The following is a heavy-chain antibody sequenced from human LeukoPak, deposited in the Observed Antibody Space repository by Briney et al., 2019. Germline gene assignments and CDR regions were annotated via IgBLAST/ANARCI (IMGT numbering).Heavy chain of an antibody. V-gene: IGHV4-31*03. D-gene: IGHD2-2*01. Sequence: SETLSLTCTVSGGSISSGGHYWSWIRQHPGKGLEWIGYIYYSGSTYYNPSLKSRVTISVDTSKSQFSLKLSSVTAADTAVYYCARYVVVPAATRNYYYYGMDVWGQGTTVTVSS. CDR3: ARYVVVPAATRNYYYYGMDV. J-gene: IGHJ6*02. CDR2: IYYSGST. CDR1: GGSISSGGHY.